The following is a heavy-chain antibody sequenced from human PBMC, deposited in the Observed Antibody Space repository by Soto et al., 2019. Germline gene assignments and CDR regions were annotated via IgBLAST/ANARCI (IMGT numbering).Heavy chain of an antibody. CDR2: IFYRGAT. CDR1: GDSISNGDSY. Sequence: SETLSLTCTVSGDSISNGDSYWSWIRQPPGKGLEWIGFIFYRGATYYNPSLKSRVTISVDASKNHFSLSLSSVTAADTAVYYCARAPKPYYYYGMDVWGQGTTVTVS. V-gene: IGHV4-30-4*01. CDR3: ARAPKPYYYYGMDV. J-gene: IGHJ6*02.